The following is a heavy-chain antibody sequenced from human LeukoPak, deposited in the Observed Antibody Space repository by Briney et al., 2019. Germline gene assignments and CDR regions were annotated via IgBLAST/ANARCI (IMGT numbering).Heavy chain of an antibody. Sequence: GGSLRLSCAASGFTVSSNYMSWVRQAPGKGLEWVSVIYSGGSTYYADSVKGRFTISRDNSKNTLYLQMNSLRAEDTAVYYCARDLYYYDSSGYYRALDYWGQGTLVTVSS. J-gene: IGHJ4*02. CDR2: IYSGGST. CDR1: GFTVSSNY. D-gene: IGHD3-22*01. V-gene: IGHV3-66*01. CDR3: ARDLYYYDSSGYYRALDY.